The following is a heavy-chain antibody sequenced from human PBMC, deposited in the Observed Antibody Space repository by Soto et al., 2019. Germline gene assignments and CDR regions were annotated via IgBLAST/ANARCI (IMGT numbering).Heavy chain of an antibody. CDR1: GFTFSGYF. V-gene: IGHV1-2*02. CDR2: INPDSGDT. J-gene: IGHJ6*02. CDR3: ARVPPFYGDYSYYYYGLDV. Sequence: GASVKVSCKASGFTFSGYFIHWVRQPPGQGLEWMGWINPDSGDTSYTQKFQGRVTMTRDTSINTVYLELSRLRSDDMALYYSARVPPFYGDYSYYYYGLDVCGPRTTGTVSS. D-gene: IGHD4-17*01.